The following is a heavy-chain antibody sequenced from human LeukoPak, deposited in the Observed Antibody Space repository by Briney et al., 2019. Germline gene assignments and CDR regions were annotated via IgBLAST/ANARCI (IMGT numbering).Heavy chain of an antibody. CDR2: IYHSGST. CDR3: ARVPLGIFAFDI. J-gene: IGHJ3*02. CDR1: SGSISSGGYY. V-gene: IGHV4-30-2*01. D-gene: IGHD2-15*01. Sequence: PSQTLSLTCTVSSGSISSGGYYWSWIRQPPGKGLEWIGYIYHSGSTYYNPSLKSRVTISVDRSKNQFSLKLSSVTAADTAVYYCARVPLGIFAFDIWGQGTMVTVSS.